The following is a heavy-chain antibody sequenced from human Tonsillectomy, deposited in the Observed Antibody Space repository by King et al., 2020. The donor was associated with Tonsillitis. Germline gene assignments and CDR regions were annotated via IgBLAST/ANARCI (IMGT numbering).Heavy chain of an antibody. V-gene: IGHV3-7*01. J-gene: IGHJ3*02. D-gene: IGHD3-22*01. CDR2: IKQDGSEK. CDR3: AKRGEGGYESSGYYPYDAFDI. CDR1: GFTFSSHW. Sequence: EVQLVESGGGLVQPGGSLRLSCAASGFTFSSHWMNWVRQAPGKGLEWVANIKQDGSEKYYVDSVKGRFTISRDNAKNSLYLQMNSLRAEDTAVYYCAKRGEGGYESSGYYPYDAFDIWGQGTMVTVSS.